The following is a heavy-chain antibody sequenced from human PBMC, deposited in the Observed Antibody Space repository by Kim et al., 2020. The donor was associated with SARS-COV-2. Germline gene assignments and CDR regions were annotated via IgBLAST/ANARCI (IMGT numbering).Heavy chain of an antibody. CDR3: AKTASGPGEYDYFYYYGMDV. V-gene: IGHV3-23*01. CDR1: DFTFSRFA. J-gene: IGHJ6*02. CDR2: ISTGGGNK. D-gene: IGHD3-10*01. Sequence: GGSLRLSCVTSDFTFSRFAMTWVRQAPGQGLEWVAAISTGGGNKHYADSVKGRFTITRDNSKSTVYLQMTSLSADDTAIYYCAKTASGPGEYDYFYYYGMDVWGQGTAVTVSS.